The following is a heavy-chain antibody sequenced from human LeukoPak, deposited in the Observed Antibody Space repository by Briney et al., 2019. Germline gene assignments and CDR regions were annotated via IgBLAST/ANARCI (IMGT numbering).Heavy chain of an antibody. CDR1: GFTFSNYW. CDR3: ASNWNYVRGYGMDV. J-gene: IGHJ6*02. V-gene: IGHV3-7*01. D-gene: IGHD1-7*01. CDR2: INQDGSER. Sequence: GGPLRLSCAASGFTFSNYWVTWVRQAPGKRLQWVANINQDGSERHYVDSVRGRFTISRDNAKNSLYLQMNSLRAEDTAVYYCASNWNYVRGYGMDVWGQGTTVIVSS.